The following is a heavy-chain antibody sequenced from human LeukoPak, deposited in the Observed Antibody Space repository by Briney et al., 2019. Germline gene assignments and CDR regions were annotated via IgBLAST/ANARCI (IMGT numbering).Heavy chain of an antibody. J-gene: IGHJ3*01. CDR1: GYSVTSSW. CDR2: SFPDVSDT. D-gene: IGHD3-22*01. CDR3: ARPNITSYYDSRGYDAFDV. Sequence: SLTILCMGSGYSVTSSWSAWARQTPGKALEWMGVSFPDVSDTRYSPSFQGQVTISADKSVRTAYLQWSSLKASDTAMYYCARPNITSYYDSRGYDAFDVWGQGTMVTVSS. V-gene: IGHV5-51*01.